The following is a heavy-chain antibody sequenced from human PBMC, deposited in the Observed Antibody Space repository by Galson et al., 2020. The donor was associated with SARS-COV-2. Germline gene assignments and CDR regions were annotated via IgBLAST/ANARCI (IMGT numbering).Heavy chain of an antibody. CDR2: ITSSSNTI. Sequence: GGSLRLSCAGSGFTFSSYEMNWVRQAPGKGLEWLSYITSSSNTIYYADSVKGRFTISRDNARNSVFLQMNSLRAEDTAIYYCARDVLETGNFPALDRWGQGTLVTVSS. CDR3: ARDVLETGNFPALDR. CDR1: GFTFSSYE. J-gene: IGHJ4*02. D-gene: IGHD3-10*02. V-gene: IGHV3-48*03.